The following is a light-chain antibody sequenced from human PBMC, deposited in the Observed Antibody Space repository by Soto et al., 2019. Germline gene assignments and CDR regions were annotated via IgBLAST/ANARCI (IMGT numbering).Light chain of an antibody. J-gene: IGKJ1*01. Sequence: EIVLTQSPGTLSLSPGERATLSCRASQSVSSSYLAWYQQKPGQAPRLLIYGASSRATGIPDRFSGSGSGTGFTLTISRLEPEDFAVYYCHKYGSSPVTIGQGTKVEIK. CDR2: GAS. V-gene: IGKV3-20*01. CDR1: QSVSSSY. CDR3: HKYGSSPVT.